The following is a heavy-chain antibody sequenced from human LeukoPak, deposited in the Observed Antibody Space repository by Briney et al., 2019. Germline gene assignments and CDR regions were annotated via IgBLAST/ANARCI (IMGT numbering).Heavy chain of an antibody. J-gene: IGHJ4*02. D-gene: IGHD2-2*01. Sequence: GGSLRLSCAASGFTFSSYSMTWVRQAPGKGLEWVSSISSSSSYIYYADSVKGRFTISRDNAKNSLYLQMNSLRAEDTAVYYCAREDIVVVPAAPDYWGQGTLVTVSS. CDR1: GFTFSSYS. V-gene: IGHV3-21*01. CDR3: AREDIVVVPAAPDY. CDR2: ISSSSSYI.